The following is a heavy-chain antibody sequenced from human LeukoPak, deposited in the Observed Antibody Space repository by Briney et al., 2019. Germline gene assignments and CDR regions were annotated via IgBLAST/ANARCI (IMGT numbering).Heavy chain of an antibody. V-gene: IGHV4-61*01. Sequence: SETLSLTCTVSGGSVSSGSYYWSWIRQPPGKGLEWIGYIYYSGSTNYNPSPKSRVTISVDTSKNQFSLKLSSVTAADTAVYYCARSHCSGGSCHLDYWGQGTLVTVSS. CDR2: IYYSGST. CDR1: GGSVSSGSYY. D-gene: IGHD2-15*01. CDR3: ARSHCSGGSCHLDY. J-gene: IGHJ4*02.